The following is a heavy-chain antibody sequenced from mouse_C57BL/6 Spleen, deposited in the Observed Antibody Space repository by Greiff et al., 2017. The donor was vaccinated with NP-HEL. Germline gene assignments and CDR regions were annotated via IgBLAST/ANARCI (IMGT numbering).Heavy chain of an antibody. V-gene: IGHV1-85*01. CDR3: ARRYYDYDWYFDV. CDR2: IYPRDGST. J-gene: IGHJ1*03. CDR1: GYTFTSYD. Sequence: VKLQQSGPELVKPGASVKLSCKASGYTFTSYDINWVKQRPGQGLAWIGWIYPRDGSTKYNEKFKGKATLTVDTSSSTAYMELHSLTSEDSAVYFCARRYYDYDWYFDVWGTGTTVTVSS. D-gene: IGHD2-4*01.